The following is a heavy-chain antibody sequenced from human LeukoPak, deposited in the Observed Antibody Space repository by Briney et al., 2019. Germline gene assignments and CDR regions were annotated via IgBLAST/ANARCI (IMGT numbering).Heavy chain of an antibody. CDR2: IIPIFGTA. J-gene: IGHJ5*02. CDR1: GGTFSSYA. D-gene: IGHD3-22*01. Sequence: SVKVSCKASGGTFSSYAISWVRQAPGQGLEWMGGIIPIFGTANYAQKFQGRVTMTEDTSTDTAYMELGSLRSEDTAVYYCAPLNYYYDSSGYTNWFDPWGQGTLVTVSS. CDR3: APLNYYYDSSGYTNWFDP. V-gene: IGHV1-69*06.